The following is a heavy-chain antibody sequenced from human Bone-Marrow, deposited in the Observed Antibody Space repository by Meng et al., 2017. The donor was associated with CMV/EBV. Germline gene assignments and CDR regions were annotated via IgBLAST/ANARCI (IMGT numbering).Heavy chain of an antibody. CDR2: ISSSSSYI. J-gene: IGHJ4*02. V-gene: IGHV3-21*04. Sequence: LSLTCAASGFTFSSYSMNWVRQAPGKGLEWVSSISSSSSYIYYADSVKGRFTISRDNAKNSLYLQMNSLRAEDTAVYYCAKGRYYDSSGSLGSDYWGQGTLVTVSS. D-gene: IGHD3-22*01. CDR1: GFTFSSYS. CDR3: AKGRYYDSSGSLGSDY.